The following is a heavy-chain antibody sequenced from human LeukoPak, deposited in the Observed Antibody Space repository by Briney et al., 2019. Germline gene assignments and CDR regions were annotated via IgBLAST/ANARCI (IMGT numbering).Heavy chain of an antibody. CDR2: IEHSEST. J-gene: IGHJ6*02. V-gene: IGHV4-34*01. D-gene: IGHD3-9*01. CDR3: ARTSGDWLSWAWIGVDV. Sequence: SETLSLTCAVYGGSFSGYYWNWIRQPPGKGLEWIGEIEHSESTKYNPSLKSRVTISADTSKNQFSLKLSSVTAADTAVYYCARTSGDWLSWAWIGVDVWGQGTTVTVSS. CDR1: GGSFSGYY.